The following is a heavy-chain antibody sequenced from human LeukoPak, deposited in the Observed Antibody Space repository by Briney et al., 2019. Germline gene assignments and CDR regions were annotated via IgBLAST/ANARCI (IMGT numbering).Heavy chain of an antibody. CDR3: ARAGWNLFLNF. J-gene: IGHJ4*02. V-gene: IGHV3-7*01. CDR1: GFTFNTYW. D-gene: IGHD1-7*01. Sequence: GGSLRLSCAASGFTFNTYWMTWVRQAPGMGLEWVANIKEEGSEKNYVDSVKGRFTISRDNAKNSPYLQMNSLRAEDTAVYYCARAGWNLFLNFWGQGTLVTVSS. CDR2: IKEEGSEK.